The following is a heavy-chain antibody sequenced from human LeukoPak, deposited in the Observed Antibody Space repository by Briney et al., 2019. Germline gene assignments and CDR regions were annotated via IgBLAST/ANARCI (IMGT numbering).Heavy chain of an antibody. D-gene: IGHD5-18*01. J-gene: IGHJ4*02. CDR3: ARGGYSYADFDY. Sequence: ASVKVSCKASGYTFTGNYMHWVRQAPGQGLEWMGWINPKSGGTNHAQKFQGRVTMTRDTSITTVYMELSSLRSDDTAVYYCARGGYSYADFDYWGQGTLVTVSS. CDR2: INPKSGGT. CDR1: GYTFTGNY. V-gene: IGHV1-2*02.